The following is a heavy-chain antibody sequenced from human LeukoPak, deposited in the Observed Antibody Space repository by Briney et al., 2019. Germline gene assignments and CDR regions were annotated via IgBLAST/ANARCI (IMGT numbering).Heavy chain of an antibody. J-gene: IGHJ4*02. D-gene: IGHD6-25*01. Sequence: GGSLRLSCAASGFPFSSYAMSWVRQTPGKGLEWVSAITGSGGSTYYADSVRGRFTISRDNSKNTLYLQMNSLRAEDTAVYYCARDHDRGGYFDYWGQGTLVTVSS. CDR3: ARDHDRGGYFDY. V-gene: IGHV3-23*01. CDR1: GFPFSSYA. CDR2: ITGSGGST.